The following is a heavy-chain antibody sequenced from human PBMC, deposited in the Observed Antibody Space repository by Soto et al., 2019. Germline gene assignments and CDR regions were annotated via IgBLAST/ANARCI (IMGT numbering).Heavy chain of an antibody. D-gene: IGHD6-19*01. CDR2: ITTYNGKR. J-gene: IGHJ4*02. CDR3: ARDAQPKGVAADGASDY. CDR1: GYTFKNYG. V-gene: IGHV1-18*01. Sequence: QVQLVQSGPEVKNPGASVKVSCKASGYTFKNYGIKWVRQAPGQGLEWVGWITTYNGKRYSAEKFPGRVSMTTDTSKSTTYMELRSLTADDTGVYYCARDAQPKGVAADGASDYWGQGTLVTVSS.